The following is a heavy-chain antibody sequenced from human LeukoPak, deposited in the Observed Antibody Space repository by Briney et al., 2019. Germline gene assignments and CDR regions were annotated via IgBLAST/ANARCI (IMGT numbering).Heavy chain of an antibody. Sequence: SVKVSCKASGGTLSSYAISWVRQAPGQGLEWMGGIIPIFGTANYAQKFQGRVTITTDESTSTAYMELSSLRSEDTAVYYCARAQWLLLAFDYWGQGTLVTVSS. CDR3: ARAQWLLLAFDY. CDR2: IIPIFGTA. V-gene: IGHV1-69*05. D-gene: IGHD3-22*01. J-gene: IGHJ4*02. CDR1: GGTLSSYA.